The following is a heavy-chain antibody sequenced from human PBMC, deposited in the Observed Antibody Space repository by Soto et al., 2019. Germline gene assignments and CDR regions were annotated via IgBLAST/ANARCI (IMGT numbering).Heavy chain of an antibody. V-gene: IGHV1-3*01. CDR1: GINYNTYA. J-gene: IGHJ4*02. CDR2: INAGNGDT. D-gene: IGHD5-12*01. Sequence: QVQLVQSGAEMKKPGASVKLSCKTSGINYNTYAIHWLRQAPGQGLEWMGWINAGNGDTRYSQNFQGRVTLTRDTSASTVYMYLDSLTSEDTGVYYCARAISGYVTWGQGTLVTVSS. CDR3: ARAISGYVT.